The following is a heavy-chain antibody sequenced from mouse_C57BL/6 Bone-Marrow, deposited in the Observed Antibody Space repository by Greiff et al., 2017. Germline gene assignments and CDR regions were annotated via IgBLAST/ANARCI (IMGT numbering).Heavy chain of an antibody. CDR2: IYPRSGNT. CDR1: CYTFTSYG. J-gene: IGHJ4*01. V-gene: IGHV1-81*01. CDR3: ARSLWLRWAMDY. Sequence: VQLQQSGAELARPGASVKLSCKASCYTFTSYGISWVKQRTGQGLEWIGEIYPRSGNTYYNEKFKGKATLTADKSSSTAYMELRSLTSEDSAVYFCARSLWLRWAMDYWGQGTSGTVSS. D-gene: IGHD2-2*01.